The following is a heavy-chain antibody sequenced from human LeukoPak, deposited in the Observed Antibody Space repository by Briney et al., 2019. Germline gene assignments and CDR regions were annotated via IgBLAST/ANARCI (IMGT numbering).Heavy chain of an antibody. CDR2: ISYDGSNK. CDR1: GFTFSSYG. Sequence: GGSLRLSCAASGFTFSSYGMHWVRQAPGKGLEWVAVISYDGSNKYYADSVKGRFTISRDNSKNTLYLQMNSLRAEDTAVYYCAREGRATNDAFDIWGQGTMVTVSS. J-gene: IGHJ3*02. D-gene: IGHD1-26*01. V-gene: IGHV3-30*03. CDR3: AREGRATNDAFDI.